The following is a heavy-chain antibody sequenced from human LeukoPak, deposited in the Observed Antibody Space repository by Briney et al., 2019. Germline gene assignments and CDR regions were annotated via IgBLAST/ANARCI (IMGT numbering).Heavy chain of an antibody. J-gene: IGHJ6*03. CDR3: ASGRRITMVRGVMGYMDV. Sequence: SVKVSCKASGGTFSSYAISWVRQAPGQGLEWIGGIIPIFGTANYAQKFQGRVTITTDESTSTAYMELSSLRSEDTAVYYCASGRRITMVRGVMGYMDVWGKGTTVTASS. CDR1: GGTFSSYA. CDR2: IIPIFGTA. D-gene: IGHD3-10*01. V-gene: IGHV1-69*05.